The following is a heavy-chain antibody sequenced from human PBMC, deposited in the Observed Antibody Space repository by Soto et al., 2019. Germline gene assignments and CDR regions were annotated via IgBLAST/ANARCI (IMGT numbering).Heavy chain of an antibody. CDR3: TRDLNSGNPFDY. J-gene: IGHJ4*02. CDR2: IDPGSGKA. V-gene: IGHV1-3*01. CDR1: GYTLTNYA. D-gene: IGHD1-26*01. Sequence: QVQLVQSGAEVKKPGASVRVSCKPSGYTLTNYAIHWVRKAAGQRLEWLGWIDPGSGKATYSQKFQGRIIISRDNSPNIFYMDLSRLTTEDRAVYFCTRDLNSGNPFDYWGKGALVTGSS.